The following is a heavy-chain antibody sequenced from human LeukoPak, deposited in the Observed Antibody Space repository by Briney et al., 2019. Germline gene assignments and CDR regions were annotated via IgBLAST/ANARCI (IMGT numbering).Heavy chain of an antibody. Sequence: TGGSLRRSSAPSGFTFSSFDMHRVRQRPDKGLEWVAFIKFDGSQKYYADSVRGRFTVSRYNSRNMLYLQLDSLRDDDTAVYFCARRLHDSGSYSADYWGQGTLVTVSS. V-gene: IGHV3-30*02. CDR1: GFTFSSFD. D-gene: IGHD3-10*01. CDR3: ARRLHDSGSYSADY. CDR2: IKFDGSQK. J-gene: IGHJ4*02.